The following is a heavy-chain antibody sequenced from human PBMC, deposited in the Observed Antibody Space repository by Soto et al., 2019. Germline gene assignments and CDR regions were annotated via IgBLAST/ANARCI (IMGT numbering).Heavy chain of an antibody. V-gene: IGHV3-72*01. D-gene: IGHD6-13*01. CDR3: ARGPIVWGSWYDGYYYYYYGMDV. Sequence: QPGGSLRLSCAASGFTFSDHYMDWVRQAPGKGLEWVGRTRNKANSYTTEYAASVKGRFTISRDDSKNSLYLQMNSLKTEDTAAYYCARGPIVWGSWYDGYYYYYYGMDVWGQGTTVTVSS. CDR1: GFTFSDHY. J-gene: IGHJ6*02. CDR2: TRNKANSYTT.